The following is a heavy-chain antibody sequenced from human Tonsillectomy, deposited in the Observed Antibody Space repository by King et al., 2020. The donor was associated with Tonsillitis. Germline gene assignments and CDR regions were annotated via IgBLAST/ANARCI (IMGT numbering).Heavy chain of an antibody. CDR1: GGSISSTSDY. CDR3: ARRNDFWSGSIDAFDI. Sequence: LQLQESGPGLVKPSETLSLTCTVAGGSISSTSDYWGWIRQPPGKGLEWSGRIYVSWSTLYNPSLKSRVTISVDTSTNQFSLKLSSVTAADTAVYYCARRNDFWSGSIDAFDIWGRGTMVTVSS. J-gene: IGHJ3*02. V-gene: IGHV4-39*01. CDR2: IYVSWST. D-gene: IGHD3-3*01.